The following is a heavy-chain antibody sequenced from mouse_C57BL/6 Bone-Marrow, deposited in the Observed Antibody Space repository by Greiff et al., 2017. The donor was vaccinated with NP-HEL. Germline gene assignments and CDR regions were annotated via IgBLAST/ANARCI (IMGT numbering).Heavy chain of an antibody. CDR2: IYPGDGDT. D-gene: IGHD1-1*01. CDR3: ARGGIYYYGSEDY. J-gene: IGHJ2*01. V-gene: IGHV1-80*01. Sequence: QVQLQQSGAELVKPGASVKISCKASGYAFSSYWMNWVKQRPGKGLEWIGQIYPGDGDTNYTGKFKGKATLTADKSSSTAYMQLSSLTSEDSAVYFCARGGIYYYGSEDYWGQGTTLTVSS. CDR1: GYAFSSYW.